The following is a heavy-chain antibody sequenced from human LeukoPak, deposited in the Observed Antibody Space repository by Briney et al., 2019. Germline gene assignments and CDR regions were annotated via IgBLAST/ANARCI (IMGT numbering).Heavy chain of an antibody. J-gene: IGHJ4*02. CDR1: GGSISTYY. D-gene: IGHD4-23*01. V-gene: IGHV4-59*01. CDR3: ARGGNALDY. Sequence: SETLSLTCTVSGGSISTYYWSWIRQPPGKGLDWIGSFYYTGSTNYNPSLRSRVTISLDTSKNQISLRLSSVTAADTAVYYCARGGNALDYWGQGTLVTVSS. CDR2: FYYTGST.